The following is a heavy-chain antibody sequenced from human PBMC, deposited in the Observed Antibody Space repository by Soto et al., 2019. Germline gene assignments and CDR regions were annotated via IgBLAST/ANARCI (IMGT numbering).Heavy chain of an antibody. V-gene: IGHV4-39*07. CDR2: INHSGST. J-gene: IGHJ4*02. CDR1: GGSISSSDDY. D-gene: IGHD2-15*01. CDR3: ARVPGFFRSYCSGGSCYPNPLDY. Sequence: PSESLSLACTVSGGSISSSDDYWGWIRQPPGKGLEWIGEINHSGSTNYNPSLKSRVTISVDTSKNQFSLKLSSVTAADTAVYYCARVPGFFRSYCSGGSCYPNPLDYWGREPWSPSPQ.